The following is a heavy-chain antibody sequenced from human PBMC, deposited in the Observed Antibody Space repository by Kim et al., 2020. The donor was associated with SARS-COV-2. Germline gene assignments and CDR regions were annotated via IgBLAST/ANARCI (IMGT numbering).Heavy chain of an antibody. D-gene: IGHD7-27*01. CDR3: ARLAHGNFLGGMDV. Sequence: YADSVKGRFTIARDNPKNTVYLQMNSLRAEDTAVYYWARLAHGNFLGGMDVWGQGSTITVS. V-gene: IGHV3-33*01. J-gene: IGHJ6*02.